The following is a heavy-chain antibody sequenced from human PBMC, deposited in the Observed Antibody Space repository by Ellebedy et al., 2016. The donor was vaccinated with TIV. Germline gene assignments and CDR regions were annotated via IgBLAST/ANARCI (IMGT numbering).Heavy chain of an antibody. D-gene: IGHD5/OR15-5a*01. Sequence: GESLKISCAASGFTFGCCAMSWVRQAPGKGLEWVALISYDGSNKYFADSVQGRFTISRDNSQNTLYLLMNSLRGDDTAIYYCARALNHVDTVSTAPLDCWGQGTLVTVSS. CDR1: GFTFGCCA. J-gene: IGHJ4*02. CDR3: ARALNHVDTVSTAPLDC. CDR2: ISYDGSNK. V-gene: IGHV3-30*04.